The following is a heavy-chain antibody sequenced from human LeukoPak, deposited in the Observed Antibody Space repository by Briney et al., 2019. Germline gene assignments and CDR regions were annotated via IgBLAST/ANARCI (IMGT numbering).Heavy chain of an antibody. CDR3: ARDVANVEMATMASGMDV. Sequence: SVKVSCKASGGTFSSYAISWVRQAPGQGLEWMGGIIPIFGTANYAQKSQGRVTITADESTSTAYMELSSLRSEDTAVYYCARDVANVEMATMASGMDVWVQGTTVTVSS. CDR1: GGTFSSYA. J-gene: IGHJ6*02. CDR2: IIPIFGTA. D-gene: IGHD5-24*01. V-gene: IGHV1-69*13.